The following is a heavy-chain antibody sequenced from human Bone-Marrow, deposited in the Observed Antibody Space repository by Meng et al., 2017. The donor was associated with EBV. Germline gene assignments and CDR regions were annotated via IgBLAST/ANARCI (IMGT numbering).Heavy chain of an antibody. CDR1: GGSVSSGYYY. D-gene: IGHD1-1*01. CDR3: ARHGNWNGRAFDF. Sequence: QVQLTESGPGLVKPSETLSLTCGVSGGSVSSGYYYWNWLRQPPGKGLEWVGSIFYSGSTNYNPSLKSRVSIALNASENQFSLQLSSVTAADSAVYYCARHGNWNGRAFDFWGQGTLVTVSS. V-gene: IGHV4-61*01. J-gene: IGHJ4*02. CDR2: IFYSGST.